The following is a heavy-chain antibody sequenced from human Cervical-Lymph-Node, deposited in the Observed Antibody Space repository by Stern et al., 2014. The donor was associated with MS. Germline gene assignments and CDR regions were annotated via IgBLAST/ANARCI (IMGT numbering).Heavy chain of an antibody. Sequence: QLMQSGPEVKKPGTSVKVSCKASGFTFTSSAVQWVRQARGPRLEWIGWIVVGSGNTNYAQKFQERVTITRDMSTSTAYMELSSLRSEDTAVYYCAAEPMYYSDSVGAFDIWGQGTMVTVSS. CDR3: AAEPMYYSDSVGAFDI. J-gene: IGHJ3*02. V-gene: IGHV1-58*01. D-gene: IGHD3-22*01. CDR1: GFTFTSSA. CDR2: IVVGSGNT.